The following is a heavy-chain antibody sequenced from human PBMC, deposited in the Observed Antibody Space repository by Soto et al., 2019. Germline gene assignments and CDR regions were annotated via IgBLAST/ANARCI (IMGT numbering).Heavy chain of an antibody. D-gene: IGHD1-26*01. J-gene: IGHJ4*02. CDR2: ISAYNGNT. CDR1: GYTFTSHA. V-gene: IGHV1-18*01. Sequence: ASVKVSCKASGYTFTSHAISWERQAPGQGLEWMGWISAYNGNTNYAQNLRGRVTMTTDASTRTAYMELRSLRYDDTAMYYCARGVGASYYFDYWAQGTLVTVSS. CDR3: ARGVGASYYFDY.